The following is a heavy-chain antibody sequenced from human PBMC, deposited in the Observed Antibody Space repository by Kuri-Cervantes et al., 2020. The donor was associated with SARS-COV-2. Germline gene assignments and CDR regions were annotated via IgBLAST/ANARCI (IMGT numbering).Heavy chain of an antibody. CDR2: INHSGST. Sequence: SETLSLTCAVYGGSFSGYYWSWIRQPPGKGLEWIGEINHSGSTNYNPSLKSRVTISVDTSKNQFSLKLSSVTAADTAVYYCARDLRGTKKKYYYNGMDVWGQGTTVTVSS. J-gene: IGHJ6*02. CDR3: ARDLRGTKKKYYYNGMDV. CDR1: GGSFSGYY. V-gene: IGHV4-34*01.